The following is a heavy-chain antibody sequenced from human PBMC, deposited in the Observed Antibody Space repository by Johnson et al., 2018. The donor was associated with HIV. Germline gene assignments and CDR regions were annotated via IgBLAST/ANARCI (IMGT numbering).Heavy chain of an antibody. CDR1: GLSVSINY. J-gene: IGHJ3*02. CDR2: IHSGGST. Sequence: EVQLVESGGGLVKPGGSLRLSCAVSGLSVSINYITWVRQAPGKGLEWVSVIHSGGSTYYADSLEGRFIISRDNSKNTLYLQMNSLRAEDTAVYYCAKSGFSGSYQGAYDIWGQGTMVTVSS. CDR3: AKSGFSGSYQGAYDI. D-gene: IGHD1-26*01. V-gene: IGHV3-66*02.